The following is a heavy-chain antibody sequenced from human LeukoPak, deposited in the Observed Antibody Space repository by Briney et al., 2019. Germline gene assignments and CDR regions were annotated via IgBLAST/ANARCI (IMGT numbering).Heavy chain of an antibody. CDR1: GYTFTSYD. J-gene: IGHJ4*02. CDR3: ARLVCSSTSCYLPDY. V-gene: IGHV1-8*01. D-gene: IGHD2-2*01. Sequence: ASVKVSCKASGYTFTSYDINWVRQAPGQGLEWMGWMNPNSGNTGYAQKFQGRVTMTRNTSISTAYMELSSLRSEDTAVYYCARLVCSSTSCYLPDYWGQGTLVTVSS. CDR2: MNPNSGNT.